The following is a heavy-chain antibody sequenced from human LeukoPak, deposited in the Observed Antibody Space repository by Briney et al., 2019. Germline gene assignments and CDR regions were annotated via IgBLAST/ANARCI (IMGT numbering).Heavy chain of an antibody. CDR2: INPSGGST. Sequence: GASVKVSCKASGYTFTSYYMHWVRQAPGQGLEWMGIINPSGGSTSYAQKFQGRVTMARDTSTSTVYMELSSLRSEDTAVYYCARASSRYYGMDVWGQGTTVTVSS. J-gene: IGHJ6*02. V-gene: IGHV1-46*01. CDR3: ARASSRYYGMDV. CDR1: GYTFTSYY.